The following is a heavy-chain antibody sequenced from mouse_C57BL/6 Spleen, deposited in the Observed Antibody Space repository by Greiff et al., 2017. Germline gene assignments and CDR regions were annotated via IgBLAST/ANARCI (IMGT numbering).Heavy chain of an antibody. CDR1: GYTFTSYW. Sequence: QVQLQQPGAELVKPGASVKLSCKASGYTFTSYWMHWVKQRPGQGLEWIGMIHPNSGSTNYNEKFKSKATLTVDKSSSTAYMQLSSLTSEDSAVYYCASFPDYYGSNYYAMDYWGQGTSVTVSS. J-gene: IGHJ4*01. CDR3: ASFPDYYGSNYYAMDY. CDR2: IHPNSGST. D-gene: IGHD1-1*01. V-gene: IGHV1-64*01.